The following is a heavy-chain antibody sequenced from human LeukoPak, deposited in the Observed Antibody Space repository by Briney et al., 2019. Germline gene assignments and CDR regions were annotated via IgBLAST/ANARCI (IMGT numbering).Heavy chain of an antibody. Sequence: PGGSLRLSCAASGFTFSSYSMNWVRQAPGKGLEWVSSISSSSSYIYYADSVKGRFTISRDNAKNSLYLQMNSLRAEDTAVYYCARDTHDFWSGRLAFDIWGQGTMVTVSS. CDR1: GFTFSSYS. J-gene: IGHJ3*02. V-gene: IGHV3-21*01. CDR3: ARDTHDFWSGRLAFDI. D-gene: IGHD3-3*01. CDR2: ISSSSSYI.